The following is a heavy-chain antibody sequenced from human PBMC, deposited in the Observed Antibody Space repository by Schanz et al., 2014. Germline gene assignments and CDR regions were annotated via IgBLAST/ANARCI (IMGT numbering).Heavy chain of an antibody. V-gene: IGHV3-7*04. D-gene: IGHD4-17*01. CDR3: ARDAVTSVLTPGFYY. J-gene: IGHJ4*02. CDR1: GLNFDYYA. Sequence: VQLVESGGGVVQPGRSLRLSCATSGLNFDYYAMTWVRQAPGKGLEWVANIKQDGSEKYYVDSVKGRFTISRDNAKKSLYLRMNSLRAEDTAVYYCARDAVTSVLTPGFYYWGQGTLVTVSS. CDR2: IKQDGSEK.